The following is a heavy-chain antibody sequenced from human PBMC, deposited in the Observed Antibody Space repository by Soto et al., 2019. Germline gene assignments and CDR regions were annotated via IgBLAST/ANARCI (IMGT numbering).Heavy chain of an antibody. Sequence: QVHMVQSGAEVKKPGSSVKVSCAASGDIFTKYAITWVRQAPGQGLEWMGEIITMFGTTDYEPRCQGRLTITADESTGTGYMELRSLRSEDTAIYYCARRYSFAQGDGMDVWGQGTTVIVSS. V-gene: IGHV1-69*01. J-gene: IGHJ6*02. CDR3: ARRYSFAQGDGMDV. CDR2: IITMFGTT. D-gene: IGHD5-12*01. CDR1: GDIFTKYA.